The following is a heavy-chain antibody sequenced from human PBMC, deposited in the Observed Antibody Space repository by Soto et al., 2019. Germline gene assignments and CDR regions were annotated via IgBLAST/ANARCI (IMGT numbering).Heavy chain of an antibody. V-gene: IGHV2-5*02. CDR3: ADRGRLCSGTNCYHYFDS. CDR1: GFSLSTRGVG. Sequence: QITLMESGPTLVKPTQTLTLTCTFSGFSLSTRGVGVGWIRQPPGKALECLAVIFWDDDQRYSPSLQSRLNITKDTPRNQVVLTMANMDPVETATYYCADRGRLCSGTNCYHYFDSWGQGTLVTVSS. D-gene: IGHD2-2*01. CDR2: IFWDDDQ. J-gene: IGHJ4*02.